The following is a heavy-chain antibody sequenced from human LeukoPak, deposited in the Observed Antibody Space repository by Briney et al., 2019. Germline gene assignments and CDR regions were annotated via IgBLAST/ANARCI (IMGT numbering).Heavy chain of an antibody. J-gene: IGHJ4*02. Sequence: GGSLRLSCAASGFTFDDYTMHWVRQVPGKGLEWVSFISWDGSSTYYVDSVKGRFIISRDNRKNSLYLQMNSLRTGDTALYYCVKDRSTSGVSEFDCWGQGTLVTVSS. CDR2: ISWDGSST. D-gene: IGHD1-1*01. V-gene: IGHV3-43*01. CDR1: GFTFDDYT. CDR3: VKDRSTSGVSEFDC.